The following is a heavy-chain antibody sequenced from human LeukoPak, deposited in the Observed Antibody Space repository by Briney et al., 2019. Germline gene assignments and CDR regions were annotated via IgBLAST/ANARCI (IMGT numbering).Heavy chain of an antibody. J-gene: IGHJ4*02. CDR3: ATALLSGYAFGY. D-gene: IGHD5-12*01. CDR1: GYTFTSYG. V-gene: IGHV1-18*01. CDR2: ISAYNGNT. Sequence: ASVKVSCKASGYTFTSYGITWVRQAPGQGLEWMGWISAYNGNTNYAQKLQGRVTMTTDTSTSTAYMALSSLRSEDTAVYYCATALLSGYAFGYWGQGTLVTVSS.